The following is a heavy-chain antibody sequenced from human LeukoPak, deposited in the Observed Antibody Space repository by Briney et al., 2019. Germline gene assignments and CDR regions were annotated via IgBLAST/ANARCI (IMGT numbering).Heavy chain of an antibody. V-gene: IGHV4-39*01. CDR2: IYYSGST. CDR3: ARAVDTAMDVDY. D-gene: IGHD5-18*01. Sequence: PSETLSLTCTVSGGSISSSSYYWGWIRQPPGKGLEWIGSIYYSGSTYYNPSLKSRVTISVDTSKNQFSLKLSSVTAADTAVYYCARAVDTAMDVDYWGQGTLVTVSS. J-gene: IGHJ4*02. CDR1: GGSISSSSYY.